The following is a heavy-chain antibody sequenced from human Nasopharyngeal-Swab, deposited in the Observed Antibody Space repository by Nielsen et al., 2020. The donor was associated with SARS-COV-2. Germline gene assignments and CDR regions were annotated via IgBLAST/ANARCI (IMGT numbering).Heavy chain of an antibody. D-gene: IGHD4/OR15-4a*01. J-gene: IGHJ5*02. CDR2: INYSGTT. V-gene: IGHV4-30-4*01. CDR3: ARGPMNMVTT. CDR1: GASFNSGGFY. Sequence: LRLSCDVSGASFNSGGFYWSWIRQSPERGLERIAYINYSGTTYYNPSLGSRLTISMDTSKNQFSLKLNSVTAADTAVYFCARGPMNMVTTWGQGTLVTVSS.